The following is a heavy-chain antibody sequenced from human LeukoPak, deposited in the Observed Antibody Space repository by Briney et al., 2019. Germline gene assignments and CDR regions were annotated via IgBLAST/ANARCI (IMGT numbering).Heavy chain of an antibody. D-gene: IGHD3-22*01. CDR1: GFTFSSYA. CDR2: ISYDGSNK. CDR3: ARGYYYDSNGAFDI. Sequence: PGGSLRLSCAASGFTFSSYAMHWVRQAPGKGLEWVAVISYDGSNKYYADSVKGRFTIPRDNSKNTLYLQMNSLRAEDTAVYYCARGYYYDSNGAFDIWGQGTMVTVSS. V-gene: IGHV3-30-3*01. J-gene: IGHJ3*02.